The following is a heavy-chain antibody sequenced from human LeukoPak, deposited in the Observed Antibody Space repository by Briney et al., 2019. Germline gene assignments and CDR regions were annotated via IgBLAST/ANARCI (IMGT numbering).Heavy chain of an antibody. CDR1: GFTFSSYS. J-gene: IGHJ3*02. CDR2: ISSSSSYI. Sequence: GGSLRLSCAASGFTFSSYSMNWVRQAPGKGLEWVSSISSSSSYIYYADSVKGRFTISRDNAKNSLYLQMNSLRAEDTAVYYCARPKHPSTTGTTGGAFDIWGQGTMVSVSS. D-gene: IGHD1-1*01. V-gene: IGHV3-21*01. CDR3: ARPKHPSTTGTTGGAFDI.